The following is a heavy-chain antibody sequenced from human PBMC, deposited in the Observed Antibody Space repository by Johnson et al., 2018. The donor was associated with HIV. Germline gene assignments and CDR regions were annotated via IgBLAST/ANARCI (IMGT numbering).Heavy chain of an antibody. CDR1: GFTFSSYA. CDR3: ARDSPKQWLGVDAFDI. J-gene: IGHJ3*02. Sequence: VQLVESGGGVVQPGRSLRLSCAASGFTFSSYAMHWVRQAPGKGLEWVAVISYDGSNKYYADSVKGRFTISRDNSKNTLYLQMNSLRAEDTAVYYCARDSPKQWLGVDAFDIWGQGTMVTVSS. V-gene: IGHV3-30*14. D-gene: IGHD6-19*01. CDR2: ISYDGSNK.